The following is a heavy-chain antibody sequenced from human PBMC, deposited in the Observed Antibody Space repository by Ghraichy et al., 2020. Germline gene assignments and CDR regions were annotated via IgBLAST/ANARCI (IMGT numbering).Heavy chain of an antibody. Sequence: GGSLRLSCAASGFTFSSYAMSWVRQAPGKGLEWVSTICGGGYLTYYADSVKGRFTISRDNSKNTLYLQMNSLRADDTGVYYCAKDGHPSAVQLAIDYWGQGTLVTVSS. D-gene: IGHD6-6*01. CDR3: AKDGHPSAVQLAIDY. V-gene: IGHV3-23*01. CDR1: GFTFSSYA. CDR2: ICGGGYLT. J-gene: IGHJ4*02.